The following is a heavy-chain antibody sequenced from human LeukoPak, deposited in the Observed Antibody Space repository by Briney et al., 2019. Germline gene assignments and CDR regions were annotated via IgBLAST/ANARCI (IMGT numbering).Heavy chain of an antibody. CDR3: ARVYYDSSDIPFDY. D-gene: IGHD3-22*01. CDR2: INPNSGGT. V-gene: IGHV1-2*02. J-gene: IGHJ4*02. CDR1: GYTFTGYY. Sequence: ASVKVSCKASGYTFTGYYMHWVRQAPGQGLEWMGWINPNSGGTNYAQKFQGRVTMTRDTSISTAYMELSRLRSDDTAVYYCARVYYDSSDIPFDYWGQGTLVTVSS.